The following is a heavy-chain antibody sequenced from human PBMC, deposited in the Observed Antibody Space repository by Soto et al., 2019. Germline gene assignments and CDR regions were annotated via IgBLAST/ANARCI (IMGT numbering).Heavy chain of an antibody. D-gene: IGHD3-16*01. Sequence: GASVKVSCKASGYTFIGYYMHWVRQAPGQGLEWMGWINPNSGGTNYAQKFQGWVTMTRDTSISTAYMELSRLRSDDTAVYYCARDLGGEVAPLDEWGQGTLVTVSS. V-gene: IGHV1-2*04. CDR3: ARDLGGEVAPLDE. J-gene: IGHJ4*02. CDR2: INPNSGGT. CDR1: GYTFIGYY.